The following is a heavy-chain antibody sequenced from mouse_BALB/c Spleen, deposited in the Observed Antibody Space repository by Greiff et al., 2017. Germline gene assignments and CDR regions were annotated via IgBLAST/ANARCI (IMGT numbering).Heavy chain of an antibody. CDR1: GFTFSSYA. J-gene: IGHJ1*01. CDR2: ISSGGSYT. Sequence: EVMLVESGGGLVKPGGSLKLSCAASGFTFSSYAMSWVRQTPEKRLEWVATISSGGSYTYYPDSVKGRFTISRDNAKNTLYLQMSSLRSEDTAMYYCARRELGRYFDVWGAGTTVTVSS. V-gene: IGHV5-9-1*01. CDR3: ARRELGRYFDV. D-gene: IGHD4-1*01.